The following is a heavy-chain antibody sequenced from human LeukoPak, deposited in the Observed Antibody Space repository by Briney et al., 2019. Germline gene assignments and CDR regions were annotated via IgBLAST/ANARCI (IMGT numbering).Heavy chain of an antibody. CDR1: GFTFSSYA. CDR2: ISGSGGST. Sequence: GASLRLSCAASGFTFSSYAMSWVRQAPGKGLEWVSAISGSGGSTYYADSVKGRFTISRDNSENTLYLQMNSLRAEDTAVYYCAKDPGYCSGGSCYLGRYGMDVWGQGTTVTVSS. D-gene: IGHD2-15*01. J-gene: IGHJ6*02. V-gene: IGHV3-23*01. CDR3: AKDPGYCSGGSCYLGRYGMDV.